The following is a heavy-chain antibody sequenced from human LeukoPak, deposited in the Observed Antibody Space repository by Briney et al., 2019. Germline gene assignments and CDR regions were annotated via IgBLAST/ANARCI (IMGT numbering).Heavy chain of an antibody. Sequence: SETLSLTCAVYGGSFSGYYWSWIRQPPGKGLEWIGEINHSGSTNYNPSLKSRVTISVDTSKNQFSLKLSSVTAADTAVYYCARGLYCGGDCFNYFDYWGQGTLVTVSS. CDR3: ARGLYCGGDCFNYFDY. J-gene: IGHJ4*02. CDR1: GGSFSGYY. D-gene: IGHD2-21*02. CDR2: INHSGST. V-gene: IGHV4-34*01.